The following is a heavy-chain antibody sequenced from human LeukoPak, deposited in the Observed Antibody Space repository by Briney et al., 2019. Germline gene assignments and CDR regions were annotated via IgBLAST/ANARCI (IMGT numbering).Heavy chain of an antibody. V-gene: IGHV3-23*01. J-gene: IGHJ4*02. D-gene: IGHD3-9*01. CDR2: ISGSGGST. Sequence: PGGSLRLSCAASGFTFSSYGMSWVRQAPGKGLEWVSAISGSGGSTYYADSVKGRFTISRDNSKNTLYLQMNSLRAEDTAVYYCARSRNLLRYFDWLGTTYYFDYWGQGTLVTVSS. CDR1: GFTFSSYG. CDR3: ARSRNLLRYFDWLGTTYYFDY.